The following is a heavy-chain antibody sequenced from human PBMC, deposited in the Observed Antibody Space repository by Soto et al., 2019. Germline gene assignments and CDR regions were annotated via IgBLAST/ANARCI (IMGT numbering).Heavy chain of an antibody. J-gene: IGHJ6*02. CDR3: ARAGYYYGSGSYHYGMDV. D-gene: IGHD3-10*01. CDR1: GGSISSSNW. V-gene: IGHV4-4*02. Sequence: PSETLSLTCAVSGGSISSSNWWSWVRQPPGKGLEWIGEIYHSGSTNYNPSLKSRVTISVDKSKNQFSLKLSSVTAADTAVYYCARAGYYYGSGSYHYGMDVWGQGTTVTVSS. CDR2: IYHSGST.